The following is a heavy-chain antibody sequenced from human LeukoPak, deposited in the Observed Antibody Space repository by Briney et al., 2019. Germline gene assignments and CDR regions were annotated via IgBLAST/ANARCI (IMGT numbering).Heavy chain of an antibody. CDR1: GGSISSSDFY. CDR3: ARDRFGMSATGTDFDY. J-gene: IGHJ4*02. CDR2: IYYSGTT. V-gene: IGHV4-39*02. D-gene: IGHD6-13*01. Sequence: SETLSLTCTVSGGSISSSDFYWGWIRQPPGKGLKWIASIYYSGTTHYNPSHQSRVTMSVDTSKNQFSLTLSSVTAAETAVYYCARDRFGMSATGTDFDYWGQGILVTVSS.